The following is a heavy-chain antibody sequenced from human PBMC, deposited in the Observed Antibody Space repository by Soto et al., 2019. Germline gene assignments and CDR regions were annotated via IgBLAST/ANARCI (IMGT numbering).Heavy chain of an antibody. J-gene: IGHJ4*02. Sequence: EVQLVESGGGLVQPGRSLRLSCAASGFTFDDYAMHWVRQAPGKGLEWVSGISWNSGSIGYADSVKGRFTISRDNAKNSLYLQMNSLRAKDTALYYCAKDTDWGQGTLVTVSS. CDR1: GFTFDDYA. CDR2: ISWNSGSI. V-gene: IGHV3-9*01. CDR3: AKDTD.